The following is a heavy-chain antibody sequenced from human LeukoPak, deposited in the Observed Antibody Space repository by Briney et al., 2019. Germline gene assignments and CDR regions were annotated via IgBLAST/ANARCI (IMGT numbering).Heavy chain of an antibody. J-gene: IGHJ3*02. CDR3: ARVRAYWDAFDI. Sequence: GGSLRLSCAASGFIFTDYYLVWVRQAPGKGLEWVGRIRNKLNSYTTEYAASVKGRFTISRDDSKNSLYLQMNSLKTEDTAVYHCARVRAYWDAFDIWGQGTTVTVSS. V-gene: IGHV3-72*01. CDR1: GFIFTDYY. D-gene: IGHD3-10*01. CDR2: IRNKLNSYTT.